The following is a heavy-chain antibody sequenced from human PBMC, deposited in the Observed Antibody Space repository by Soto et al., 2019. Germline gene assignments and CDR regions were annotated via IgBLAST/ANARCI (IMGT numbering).Heavy chain of an antibody. D-gene: IGHD3-22*01. V-gene: IGHV1-69*01. CDR2: IIPIFATP. J-gene: IGHJ4*02. CDR3: AKDRGADPVVVAREPFDL. Sequence: QVQLVQSGAEVKRPGSSVKVSCEASGGTFSNFAISWVRQAPGQGLEWMGGIIPIFATPRYAQKFQGRVTITADEATRTVYMELSSLTYDDTDVYYCAKDRGADPVVVAREPFDLWGQGTLVTVSS. CDR1: GGTFSNFA.